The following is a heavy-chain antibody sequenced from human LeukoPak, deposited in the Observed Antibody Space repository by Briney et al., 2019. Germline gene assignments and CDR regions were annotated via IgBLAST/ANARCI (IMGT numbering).Heavy chain of an antibody. V-gene: IGHV4-61*01. J-gene: IGHJ6*02. CDR2: IYYSGTT. CDR3: ARGRSLRFLEWLLSYYYGMDV. Sequence: SETLSLTCTVSGGSVSSGTYHWSWIRQPPGKGLEWVGYIYYSGTTNYNPSLKSRVTISVDTSKNQFSLKLSSVTAADTAVYYCARGRSLRFLEWLLSYYYGMDVWGQGTTVTVSS. D-gene: IGHD3-3*01. CDR1: GGSVSSGTYH.